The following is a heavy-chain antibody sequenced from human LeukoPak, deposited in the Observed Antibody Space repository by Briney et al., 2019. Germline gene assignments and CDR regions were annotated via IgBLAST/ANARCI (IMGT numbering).Heavy chain of an antibody. V-gene: IGHV3-48*01. Sequence: PGGSLRLSCAASGFTFSSYSMNWVRQAPGKGLEWVSYISSSSSTIYYADSVKGRFTISRDNAKNSLYLQMNSLRAEDTAVYYCARERIAARPKLGFDYWGQGTLVTVSS. CDR2: ISSSSSTI. CDR1: GFTFSSYS. J-gene: IGHJ4*02. CDR3: ARERIAARPKLGFDY. D-gene: IGHD6-6*01.